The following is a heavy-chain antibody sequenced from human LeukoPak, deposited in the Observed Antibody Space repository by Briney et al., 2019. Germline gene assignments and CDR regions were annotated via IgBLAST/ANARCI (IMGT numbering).Heavy chain of an antibody. Sequence: GGSLRLSCAASGFTFSGYWMSWVRQAPGKGLEWVANIKQDGSEKYYVDSVKGRFTRSSANAKNSLYLQRNSLRAEDTDVYFCARVHGGGVDYGGQGTLVTVSS. V-gene: IGHV3-7*01. D-gene: IGHD3-16*01. CDR2: IKQDGSEK. CDR1: GFTFSGYW. J-gene: IGHJ4*02. CDR3: ARVHGGGVDY.